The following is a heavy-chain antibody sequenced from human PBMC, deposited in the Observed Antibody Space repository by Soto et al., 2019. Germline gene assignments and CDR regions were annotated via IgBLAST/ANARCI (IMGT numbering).Heavy chain of an antibody. D-gene: IGHD6-19*01. Sequence: EVQLVESGGGLVQPGGSLRLYCVGSGFMFDSFAMNWVRQAPGKGLEWVAYINGGSDGIYYAESVKGRFTISRDNARNSLSLQMNSLSDEGAAVYYCAKSGDSAGWGIDFWGQGTLVTVSS. J-gene: IGHJ4*02. CDR1: GFMFDSFA. CDR3: AKSGDSAGWGIDF. V-gene: IGHV3-48*02. CDR2: INGGSDGI.